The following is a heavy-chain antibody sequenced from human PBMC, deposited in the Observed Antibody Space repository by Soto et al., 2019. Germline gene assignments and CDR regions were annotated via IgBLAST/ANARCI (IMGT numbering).Heavy chain of an antibody. D-gene: IGHD6-19*01. CDR2: IGVSGDAT. Sequence: GGSLRLSCTASGFTFGNSPMAWVRQAPGEGLQWVSAIGVSGDATHYADSVRGRFTISRDNSKNTLDFQMNSLRAEDTAVYFCAREGTSSGKAGAFDFWGRGTVVTVSS. CDR3: AREGTSSGKAGAFDF. V-gene: IGHV3-23*01. J-gene: IGHJ3*01. CDR1: GFTFGNSP.